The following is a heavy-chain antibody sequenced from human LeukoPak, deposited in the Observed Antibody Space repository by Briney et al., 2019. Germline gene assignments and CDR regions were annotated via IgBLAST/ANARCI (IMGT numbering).Heavy chain of an antibody. CDR1: GGSISSYY. J-gene: IGHJ4*02. CDR2: IYYSGST. CDR3: ANHYCSGGSCYSFDY. D-gene: IGHD2-15*01. Sequence: PSETLSLTCTVSGGSISSYYWSWIRQPPGKGLEWIGYIYYSGSTNYNPSLKSRVTISVDTSKNQFSLKLSSVTAADTAVYYCANHYCSGGSCYSFDYWGQGTLVTVSS. V-gene: IGHV4-59*08.